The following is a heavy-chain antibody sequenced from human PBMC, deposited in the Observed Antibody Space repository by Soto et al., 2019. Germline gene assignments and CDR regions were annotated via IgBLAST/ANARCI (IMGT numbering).Heavy chain of an antibody. CDR1: GGSISSGGYY. CDR2: IYYSGST. CDR3: ARDQGYNYDSSGYYTHAFDI. V-gene: IGHV4-31*03. D-gene: IGHD3-22*01. J-gene: IGHJ3*02. Sequence: TLSLTCTVSGGSISSGGYYCSWLRQHPGKGLEWIGYIYYSGSTYYNPSLKSRVTISVDTSKNQFSLKLSSVTAADTAVYYCARDQGYNYDSSGYYTHAFDIWGQGTMVTVSS.